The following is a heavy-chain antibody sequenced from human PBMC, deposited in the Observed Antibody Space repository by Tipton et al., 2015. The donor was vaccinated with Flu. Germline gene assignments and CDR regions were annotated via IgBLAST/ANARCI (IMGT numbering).Heavy chain of an antibody. D-gene: IGHD4-11*01. CDR1: GGSINSYY. V-gene: IGHV4-59*07. CDR3: SRRDYSNDVSDPKSWFDP. CDR2: IYYTGST. J-gene: IGHJ5*02. Sequence: TLSLTCTVSGGSINSYYWSCIRQPLGKGLEWIGYIYYTGSTNYNPSLKIQGPISVDTYNNQFSLNLNSITAAATAVDYCSRRDYSNDVSDPKSWFDPWGQ.